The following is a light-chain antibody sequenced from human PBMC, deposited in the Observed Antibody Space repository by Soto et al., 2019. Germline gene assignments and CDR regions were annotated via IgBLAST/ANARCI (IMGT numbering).Light chain of an antibody. CDR1: QGIRND. Sequence: IQMTQSPSSLSASVGDRVTITCRASQGIRNDLDWFQQKPGKAPNLLIYAASSLHSGVPSRFSGSGSGTDFTLTISSLQPEDFATYYCQQSFSSPPWTFGQGTKVDIK. J-gene: IGKJ1*01. CDR2: AAS. CDR3: QQSFSSPPWT. V-gene: IGKV1-39*01.